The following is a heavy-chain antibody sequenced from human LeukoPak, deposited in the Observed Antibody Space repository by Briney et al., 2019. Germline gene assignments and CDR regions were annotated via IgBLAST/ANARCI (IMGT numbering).Heavy chain of an antibody. J-gene: IGHJ4*02. CDR3: ARADDYVWGSYRYRALEF. V-gene: IGHV4-34*01. CDR1: GESFRGYY. D-gene: IGHD3-16*02. CDR2: INHSGST. Sequence: SETLSLICAVYGESFRGYYWSWVRESPGKGLEWVGEINHSGSTNYNPSLKSRVTISVDTSKNQFSLKVSSATAADTAVYYCARADDYVWGSYRYRALEFWGQGTLVTVSS.